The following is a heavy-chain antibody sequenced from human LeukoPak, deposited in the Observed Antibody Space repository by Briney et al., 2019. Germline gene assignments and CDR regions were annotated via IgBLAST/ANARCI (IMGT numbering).Heavy chain of an antibody. J-gene: IGHJ4*02. CDR1: GFTFDDYG. CDR3: ARGTLKAAATDFDY. Sequence: RPGGSLRLSCAASGFTFDDYGMSWVRQAPGKGLEWVSGINWNGGSTGYADSVKGRFTISRDNAKNSPYLQMNSLRAEDTALYYCARGTLKAAATDFDYWGQGTLVTVSS. CDR2: INWNGGST. D-gene: IGHD6-13*01. V-gene: IGHV3-20*04.